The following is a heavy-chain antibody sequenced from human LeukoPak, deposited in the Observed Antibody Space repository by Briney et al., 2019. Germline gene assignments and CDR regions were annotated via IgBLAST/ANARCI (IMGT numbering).Heavy chain of an antibody. J-gene: IGHJ4*02. D-gene: IGHD2-2*01. CDR2: ISYDGSNK. V-gene: IGHV3-30-3*01. Sequence: PGGSLRLSCAASGFTVSSNYMSWVRQAPGKVLEWVAVISYDGSNKYYADSVKGRFTISRDNSKNTLYLQMNSLRAEDTAVYYCARNKLSIVVVPAAIDYWGQGTLVTVSS. CDR3: ARNKLSIVVVPAAIDY. CDR1: GFTVSSNY.